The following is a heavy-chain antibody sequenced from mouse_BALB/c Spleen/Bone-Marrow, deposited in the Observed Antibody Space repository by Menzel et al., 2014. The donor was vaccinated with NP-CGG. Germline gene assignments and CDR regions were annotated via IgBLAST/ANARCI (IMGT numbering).Heavy chain of an antibody. CDR3: ARLIYGSSYIVDF. D-gene: IGHD1-1*01. Sequence: VQLQESGAELVKPGASVKLSCKASGYTFTGXWXHWVKQRPGQGLEWIGEINLSNGRTNYNEKFKSMATLTVDKSSSTAYMRLSSLTSEDSAVFYCARLIYGSSYIVDFWGQGTSVTVSS. J-gene: IGHJ4*01. CDR2: INLSNGRT. CDR1: GYTFTGXW. V-gene: IGHV1S81*02.